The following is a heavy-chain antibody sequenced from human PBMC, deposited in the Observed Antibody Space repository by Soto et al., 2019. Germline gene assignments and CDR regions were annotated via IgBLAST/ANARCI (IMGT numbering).Heavy chain of an antibody. J-gene: IGHJ3*01. V-gene: IGHV3-23*01. CDR3: VREGRGSFDF. Sequence: GGSLGLSCAASAFIFTNYAMNWVRQAPGKGLEWVSVIGGRGNSAYYADSVQGRFTISRDNSKNTLSLQMSSLTADDTAIYYCVREGRGSFDFWGRGTMVTVSS. CDR1: AFIFTNYA. D-gene: IGHD5-12*01. CDR2: IGGRGNSA.